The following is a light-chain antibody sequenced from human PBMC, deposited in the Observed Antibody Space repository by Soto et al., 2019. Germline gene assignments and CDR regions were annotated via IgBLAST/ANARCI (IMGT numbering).Light chain of an antibody. CDR1: QGISNY. Sequence: DIQMTQSPSSLSASVGDRVTITCRASQGISNYLAWYQQQPGKVPKLLIYVASTLQSGVPSRFSGSGSGTDLTLTISSLQPEDVATYYCQKYNSAPWTFGQGTKVAIK. V-gene: IGKV1-27*01. CDR2: VAS. J-gene: IGKJ1*01. CDR3: QKYNSAPWT.